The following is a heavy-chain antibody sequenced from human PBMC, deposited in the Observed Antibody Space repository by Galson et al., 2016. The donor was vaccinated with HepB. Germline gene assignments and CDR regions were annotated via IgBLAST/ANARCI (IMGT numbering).Heavy chain of an antibody. V-gene: IGHV3-64D*06. CDR2: IGNIGGMT. CDR1: EFTFSRYA. Sequence: SLRLSCAASEFTFSRYAMHWVRQAPGKGLEYISAIGNIGGMTYYADSVKGRFTISRDNAKNTLFLQMGSLRPEDTAVYFCVKGRGATLRAGATLDYWGQGTLGVVSS. CDR3: VKGRGATLRAGATLDY. D-gene: IGHD5-12*01. J-gene: IGHJ4*02.